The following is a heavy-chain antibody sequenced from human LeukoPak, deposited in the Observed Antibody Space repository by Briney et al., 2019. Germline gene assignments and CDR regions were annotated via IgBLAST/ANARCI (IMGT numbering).Heavy chain of an antibody. V-gene: IGHV4-30-4*01. J-gene: IGHJ6*02. CDR1: GGSISSGDYY. D-gene: IGHD2-2*02. CDR3: ARERLVVPAAIGYYYYYGMDV. CDR2: IYYSGST. Sequence: SQTLSLTCTVSGGSISSGDYYWSWIRQPPGKGLEWIGYIYYSGSTYYNPSLKSRVTTSVDTSKNQFSLKPSPVTAADTAVYYCARERLVVPAAIGYYYYYGMDVWGQGTTVTVSS.